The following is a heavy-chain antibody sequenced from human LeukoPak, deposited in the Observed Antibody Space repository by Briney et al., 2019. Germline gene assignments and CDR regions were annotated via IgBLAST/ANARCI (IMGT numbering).Heavy chain of an antibody. CDR3: ARAALYFDSSAYSYYFDY. Sequence: PSETLSLTCTVSGGSISSSSYYWGWIRQPPGKGLEWIGSIYYSGSTYYNPSLKSRVTMSVDPSKNQFSLRLSSVTAADTAVYFCARAALYFDSSAYSYYFDYWGQGTLVTVSS. J-gene: IGHJ4*02. CDR2: IYYSGST. CDR1: GGSISSSSYY. D-gene: IGHD3-22*01. V-gene: IGHV4-39*07.